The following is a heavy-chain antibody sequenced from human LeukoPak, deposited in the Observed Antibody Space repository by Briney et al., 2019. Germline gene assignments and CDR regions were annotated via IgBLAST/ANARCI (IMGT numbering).Heavy chain of an antibody. CDR1: GGTFSSYA. CDR3: ASDSDFRGGWAWFDP. Sequence: SVKVSCKASGGTFSSYAISWVRQAPGQGLEWMGGIIPIFGTANYAQKFQGRVTITADESTSTAYMELSSLRSEDTAVYYCASDSDFRGGWAWFDPWGQGTLVTVSS. J-gene: IGHJ5*02. V-gene: IGHV1-69*13. D-gene: IGHD3-16*01. CDR2: IIPIFGTA.